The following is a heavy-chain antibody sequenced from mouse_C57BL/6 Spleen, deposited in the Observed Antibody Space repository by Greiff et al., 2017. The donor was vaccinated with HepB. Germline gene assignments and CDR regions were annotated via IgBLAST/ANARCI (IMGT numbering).Heavy chain of an antibody. CDR2: IYPGSGST. CDR3: ARYDYDVDAMDY. V-gene: IGHV1-55*01. Sequence: QVQLQQPGAELVKPGASVKMSCKASGYTFTSYWITWVKQRPGQGLEWIGDIYPGSGSTNYNEKFKSKATLTVDTSSSTAYMQLSSLTSEDSAVYYCARYDYDVDAMDYWGQGTSVTVSS. CDR1: GYTFTSYW. J-gene: IGHJ4*01. D-gene: IGHD2-4*01.